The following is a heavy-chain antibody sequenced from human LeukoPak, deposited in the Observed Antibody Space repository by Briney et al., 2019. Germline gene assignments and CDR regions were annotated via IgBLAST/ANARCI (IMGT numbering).Heavy chain of an antibody. CDR2: TRNKANSYTT. CDR3: AREVYDILTGYYIINAFDI. J-gene: IGHJ3*02. D-gene: IGHD3-9*01. V-gene: IGHV3-72*01. CDR1: GFTFSDHY. Sequence: GGSLRLSCAASGFTFSDHYMDWVRQAPGKGLEWVGRTRNKANSYTTEYAASVKGRFTISRDDSKNSLYLHMNSLKTEDTAVYXXAREVYDILTGYYIINAFDIWGQGTMVTVSS.